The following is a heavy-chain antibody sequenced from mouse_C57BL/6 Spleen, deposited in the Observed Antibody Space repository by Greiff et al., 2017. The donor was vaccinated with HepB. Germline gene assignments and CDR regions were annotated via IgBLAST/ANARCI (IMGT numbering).Heavy chain of an antibody. CDR3: ASPYYYGSSSWYFDV. CDR1: GFTFSSYG. D-gene: IGHD1-1*01. V-gene: IGHV5-6*01. Sequence: EVKLQESGGDLVKPGGSLKLSCAASGFTFSSYGVSWVRQTPDKRLEWVATISSGGSYTYYPDSVKGRFTISRDNAKNTLYLQMSSLKSEDTAMYYCASPYYYGSSSWYFDVWGTGTTVTVSS. J-gene: IGHJ1*03. CDR2: ISSGGSYT.